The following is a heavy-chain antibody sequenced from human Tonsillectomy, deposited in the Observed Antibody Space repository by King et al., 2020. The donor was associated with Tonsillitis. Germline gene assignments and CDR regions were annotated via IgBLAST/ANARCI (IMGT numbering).Heavy chain of an antibody. J-gene: IGHJ6*03. CDR2: ISSSGGTI. V-gene: IGHV3-48*03. CDR1: GFTFSSYE. Sequence: VQLVESGGGLVQPGGSLRLSCAASGFTFSSYEMNWVRQAPGKGLEWVTYISSSGGTIYYADSVKGRFTISRDNAKNSLYLQMNSLRAEDTDVYYCAREVSGYQQNHYYFYYYMDVWGKGTTVTVSS. CDR3: AREVSGYQQNHYYFYYYMDV. D-gene: IGHD3-22*01.